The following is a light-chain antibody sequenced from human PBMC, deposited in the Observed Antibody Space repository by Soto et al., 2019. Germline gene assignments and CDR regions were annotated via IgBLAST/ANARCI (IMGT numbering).Light chain of an antibody. CDR2: GAS. CDR3: QQYGSSPSIT. CDR1: QRVSSNY. Sequence: IELTQSPGTLPLSPGEIATLSCRASQRVSSNYLAWYQQQPRQAPRFLIYGASTRANGIPDRFSGSGSGTDFTLTISRLEPDDFSVYYCQQYGSSPSITFGQGTRLEI. V-gene: IGKV3-20*01. J-gene: IGKJ5*01.